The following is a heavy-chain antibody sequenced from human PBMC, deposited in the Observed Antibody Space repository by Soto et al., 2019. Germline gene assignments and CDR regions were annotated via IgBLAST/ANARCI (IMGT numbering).Heavy chain of an antibody. D-gene: IGHD1-20*01. CDR1: GGLISSIRYY. CDR2: ILYGGST. V-gene: IGHV4-39*01. CDR3: ARRAITLIGAFDI. J-gene: IGHJ3*02. Sequence: PEPLPLRQSGSGGLISSIRYYGCWIRQPPGKGLEWIGTILYGGSTYYKPSLKSRVTISVDTSKNQFSLKLSSVTAADTAVYYCARRAITLIGAFDIWGQGTMVT.